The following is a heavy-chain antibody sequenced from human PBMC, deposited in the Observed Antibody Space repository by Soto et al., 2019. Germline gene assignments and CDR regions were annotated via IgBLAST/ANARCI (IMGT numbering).Heavy chain of an antibody. V-gene: IGHV5-51*01. CDR3: TRQGQYNYGSKDH. CDR2: IYPDDSDT. CDR1: GYTFTNYW. Sequence: ESLKISCMGSGYTFTNYWIAWVRQMPGKGLEWVGIIYPDDSDTRYSPSFQGQVTMSADKSISTAYLQWSRLKASDTAMYYCTRQGQYNYGSKDHWGQGTLGTVAS. J-gene: IGHJ4*02. D-gene: IGHD3-10*01.